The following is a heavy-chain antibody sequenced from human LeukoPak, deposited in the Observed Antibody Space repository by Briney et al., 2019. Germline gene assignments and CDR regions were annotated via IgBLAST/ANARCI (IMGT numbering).Heavy chain of an antibody. V-gene: IGHV1-3*01. CDR2: INAGNGNT. CDR1: GYTFTSYA. CDR3: ARDLAVTAGFDY. J-gene: IGHJ4*02. D-gene: IGHD4-17*01. Sequence: SVKVSCKASGYTFTSYAMHWVRQAPGQRLEWMGWINAGNGNTKYSQKFQGRVTITRDTSASTAYMELSSLRSEDTAVYYCARDLAVTAGFDYWGQGTLVTVSS.